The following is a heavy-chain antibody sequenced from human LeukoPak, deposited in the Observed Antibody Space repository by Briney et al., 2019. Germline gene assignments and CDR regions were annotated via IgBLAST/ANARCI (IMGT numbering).Heavy chain of an antibody. CDR3: AKWRYYDSSGYYVFSPLDY. CDR2: ISGSGGST. J-gene: IGHJ4*02. V-gene: IGHV3-23*01. Sequence: GGSLRLSCAASGFTFSSYAMSWFRQAPGKGLEWVSAISGSGGSTYYADSVKGRFTISRDNSKNTLYLQMNSLRAEDTAVYYCAKWRYYDSSGYYVFSPLDYWGQGTLVTVSS. D-gene: IGHD3-22*01. CDR1: GFTFSSYA.